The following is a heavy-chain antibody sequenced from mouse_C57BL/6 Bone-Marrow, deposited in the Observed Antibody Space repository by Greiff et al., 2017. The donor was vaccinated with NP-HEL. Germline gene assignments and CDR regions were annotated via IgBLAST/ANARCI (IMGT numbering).Heavy chain of an antibody. V-gene: IGHV1-82*01. CDR3: ARGRGTISGYYAMDY. J-gene: IGHJ4*01. Sequence: VQRVESGPELVKPGASVKISCKASGYAFSSSWMNWVKQRPGKGLEWIGRIYPGDGDTNYNGKFKGKATLTADKSSSTAYMQLSSLTSEDSAVYFCARGRGTISGYYAMDYWGQGTSVTVSS. D-gene: IGHD2-14*01. CDR1: GYAFSSSW. CDR2: IYPGDGDT.